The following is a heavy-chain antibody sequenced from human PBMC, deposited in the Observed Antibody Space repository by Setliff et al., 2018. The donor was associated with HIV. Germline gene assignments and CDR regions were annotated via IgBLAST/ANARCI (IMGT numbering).Heavy chain of an antibody. V-gene: IGHV1-2*06. J-gene: IGHJ3*02. D-gene: IGHD3-16*01. Sequence: GASVKVSCKASGYTFTGYFIHLLRQAPGQGLEWMGRINPNSGDTNYAQKFQGRVTMTRDTSITTAYMDLSSLRAEDTAVYYCAREAVPGDRWGTDAFDIWGQGTMVTVSS. CDR1: GYTFTGYF. CDR3: AREAVPGDRWGTDAFDI. CDR2: INPNSGDT.